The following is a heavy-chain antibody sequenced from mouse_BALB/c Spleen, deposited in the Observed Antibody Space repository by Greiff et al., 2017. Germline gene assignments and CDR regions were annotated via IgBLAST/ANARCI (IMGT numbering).Heavy chain of an antibody. D-gene: IGHD2-10*02. J-gene: IGHJ3*01. CDR1: GFSLTSYG. CDR2: IWSGGST. V-gene: IGHV2-2*02. CDR3: AREYGNPAWFAY. Sequence: VQLQQSGPGLVQPSQSLSITCTVSGFSLTSYGVHWVRQSPGKGLEWLGVIWSGGSTDYNAAFISRLSISKDNSKSQVFFKMNSLQANDTAIYYCAREYGNPAWFAYWGQGTLVTVSA.